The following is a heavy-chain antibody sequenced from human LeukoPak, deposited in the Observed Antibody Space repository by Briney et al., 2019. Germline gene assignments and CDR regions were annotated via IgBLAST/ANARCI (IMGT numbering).Heavy chain of an antibody. CDR3: AKPIAAAGTPRDYYYMDV. J-gene: IGHJ6*03. CDR1: GFTFSSYG. CDR2: IRYDGSNK. Sequence: GGSLRLSCAASGFTFSSYGMHWVRQAPGKGLEWVAFIRYDGSNKYYADSVKGRFTISRDNSKNTLYLQMNSLRAEDTAVYYCAKPIAAAGTPRDYYYMDVWGKGTTVTVSS. V-gene: IGHV3-30*02. D-gene: IGHD6-13*01.